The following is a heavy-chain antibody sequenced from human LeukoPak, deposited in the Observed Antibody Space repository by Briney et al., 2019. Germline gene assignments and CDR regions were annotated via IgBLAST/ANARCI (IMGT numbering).Heavy chain of an antibody. CDR1: GFTFSSYW. D-gene: IGHD3-3*01. CDR2: INSDGSST. J-gene: IGHJ4*02. Sequence: GGSLRPSYAASGFTFSSYWMHWVRQAPGKGLVWVSRINSDGSSTSYADSVKGRFTISRDNAKNTLYLQMNSLRAEDTAVYYCAREGGLLSYDFWGCYSQFGLRGQGTLVNGSS. CDR3: AREGGLLSYDFWGCYSQFGL. V-gene: IGHV3-74*01.